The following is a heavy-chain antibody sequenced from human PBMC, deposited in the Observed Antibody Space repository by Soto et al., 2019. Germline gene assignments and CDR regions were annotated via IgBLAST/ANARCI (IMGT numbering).Heavy chain of an antibody. Sequence: SETLSLTCAVSGGSVSSSSSYWVWIRQPPGKGPEWIGNIYYSGSTYYNPSLKSRVTISVDTSKNQFSLKLSSVTAADTAVYYCARLGGITGYSSAWYKFEHWGQGTLVTVSS. CDR2: IYYSGST. CDR3: ARLGGITGYSSAWYKFEH. D-gene: IGHD6-19*01. J-gene: IGHJ4*02. V-gene: IGHV4-39*01. CDR1: GGSVSSSSSY.